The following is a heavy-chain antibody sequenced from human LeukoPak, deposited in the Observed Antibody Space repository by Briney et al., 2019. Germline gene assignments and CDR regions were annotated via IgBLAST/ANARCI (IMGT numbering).Heavy chain of an antibody. J-gene: IGHJ6*02. CDR3: STDGVV. D-gene: IGHD5-24*01. CDR2: IWYDGSNK. Sequence: GGSLRLSCATSGFTFRSHAMHWVRQSPGKGLEWVAQIWYDGSNKYYADSVKGRFSVSRDNSKNTLYLQMNSLRVEDTAVYYCSTDGVVWGQGTTVTVSS. V-gene: IGHV3-33*01. CDR1: GFTFRSHA.